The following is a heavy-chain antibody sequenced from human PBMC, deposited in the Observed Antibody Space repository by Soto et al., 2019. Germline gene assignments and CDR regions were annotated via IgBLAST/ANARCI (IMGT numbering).Heavy chain of an antibody. V-gene: IGHV3-30*18. CDR1: GVTFNSYG. CDR3: AKSRAVAGTLHFQH. D-gene: IGHD6-19*01. Sequence: PGGSLRLSCAASGVTFNSYGVHWVRQAPGKGLEWVAVISYDGSNKYYADSVKGRFTISRDNSKNTLYLQMNSLRAEDTAVYYCAKSRAVAGTLHFQHWGQGTLVTVSS. J-gene: IGHJ1*01. CDR2: ISYDGSNK.